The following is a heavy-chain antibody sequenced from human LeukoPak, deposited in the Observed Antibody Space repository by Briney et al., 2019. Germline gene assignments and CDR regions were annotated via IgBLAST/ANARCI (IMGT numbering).Heavy chain of an antibody. J-gene: IGHJ4*02. CDR1: GGTFSSYA. V-gene: IGHV1-69*04. CDR3: ARKGPHAEVDY. Sequence: ASVKVSCKASGGTFSSYAISWVRQAPGQGLEWMGRIIPILGIANYAQKFQGRVTITADKSTSTAYMELSSLRSEDTAVYYCARKGPHAEVDYWGQGTLVTVSS. D-gene: IGHD1-14*01. CDR2: IIPILGIA.